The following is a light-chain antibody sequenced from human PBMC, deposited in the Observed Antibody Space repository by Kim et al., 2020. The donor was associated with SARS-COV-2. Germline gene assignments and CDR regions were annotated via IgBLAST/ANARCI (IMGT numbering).Light chain of an antibody. CDR2: RNN. J-gene: IGLJ2*01. CDR3: SALDSSLTHVV. CDR1: SNIVGNQG. V-gene: IGLV10-54*02. Sequence: QAGLTPPPSVSKGLRQTATLTCTGNSNIVGNQGAAWLQQHQGHPPKLLSYRNNNRPSGISERFSASRSGNTASLTITGLQPEDEADYYCSALDSSLTHVVFGGGTQLTVL.